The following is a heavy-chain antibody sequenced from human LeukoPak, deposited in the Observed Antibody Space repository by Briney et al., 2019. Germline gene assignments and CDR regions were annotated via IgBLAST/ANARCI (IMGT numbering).Heavy chain of an antibody. D-gene: IGHD1-14*01. CDR3: AKEEFRRFDF. Sequence: GGSLRLSCAASGFDFSHHYMTWVRQAPGKGPEWVAKISPDGGVSQYVDSVKGRFTISRDNSKNSLSLHMSSLRVEDTALYFCAKEEFRRFDFWGQGTLVTVS. J-gene: IGHJ4*02. CDR2: ISPDGGVS. CDR1: GFDFSHHY. V-gene: IGHV3-7*03.